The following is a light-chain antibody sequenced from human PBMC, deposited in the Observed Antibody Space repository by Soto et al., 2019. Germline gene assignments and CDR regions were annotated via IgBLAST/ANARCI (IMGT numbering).Light chain of an antibody. CDR2: KAS. CDR3: QQFKSFPLT. J-gene: IGKJ5*01. CDR1: QTISSW. Sequence: DIQMTQSPSTLSASVGDRVTITCRASQTISSWLAWYQQRPGKPPKLLIYKASTLGTGVPSRFSGSGSGTEFTLTISGLQPDDSAIYSCQQFKSFPLTFGQGTRLEIK. V-gene: IGKV1-5*03.